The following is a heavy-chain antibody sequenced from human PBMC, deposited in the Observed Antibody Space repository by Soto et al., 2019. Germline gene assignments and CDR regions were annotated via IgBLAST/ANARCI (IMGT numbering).Heavy chain of an antibody. CDR3: ARAGENYGSGTFSPPLRYYFNS. J-gene: IGHJ4*02. CDR2: INPSGGRT. D-gene: IGHD3-10*01. CDR1: GYTFTTHY. V-gene: IGHV1-46*01. Sequence: QVQLVQSGTEVKKPGASAKVSCKASGYTFTTHYMHWVRQAPGQGLEWMGIINPSGGRTTYALKFQGRVTMTSDTSTNTVYVELTSLRSEDTAIYFCARAGENYGSGTFSPPLRYYFNSWGQGTLVTVSS.